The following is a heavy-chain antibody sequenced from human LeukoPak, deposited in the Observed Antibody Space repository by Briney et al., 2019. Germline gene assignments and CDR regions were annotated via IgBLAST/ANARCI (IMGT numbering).Heavy chain of an antibody. D-gene: IGHD3-10*01. V-gene: IGHV1-46*01. CDR3: ARDFYYYGSGSYYNEGDY. CDR1: GYTFTSYA. CDR2: INPSGGST. J-gene: IGHJ4*02. Sequence: ASVKVSCKASGYTFTSYAMNWVRQAPGQGLEWMGIINPSGGSTSYAQKFRGRVTMTRDTSTSTVYMELSSLRSEDTAVYYCARDFYYYGSGSYYNEGDYWGQGTLVTVSS.